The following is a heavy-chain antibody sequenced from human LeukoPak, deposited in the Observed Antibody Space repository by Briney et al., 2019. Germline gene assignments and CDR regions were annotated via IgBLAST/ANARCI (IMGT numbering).Heavy chain of an antibody. CDR2: IYTSGST. CDR3: ARDQIYYDSSGYSLYAFDI. V-gene: IGHV4-4*07. D-gene: IGHD3-22*01. J-gene: IGHJ3*02. CDR1: GGSISSYY. Sequence: SETLSLTCTVSGGSISSYYWSWIRQPAGKGLEWIGRIYTSGSTNYNPSLKSRVTMSVDTSKNQFSLRLSSVTAAHTAVYYCARDQIYYDSSGYSLYAFDIWGQGTMVTVSS.